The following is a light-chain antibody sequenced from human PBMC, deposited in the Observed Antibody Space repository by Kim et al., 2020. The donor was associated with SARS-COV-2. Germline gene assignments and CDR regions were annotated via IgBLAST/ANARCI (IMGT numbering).Light chain of an antibody. Sequence: EIVLTQSPGTLSLSPGERATLSCRASQSVSSKDLAWYQQKRGQAPRLLVYGVSSRATGIPDRFSGSGSGTEFTLTIRRLEPEDVAVYYCKQQDNSMYTFGEGTKVE. CDR1: QSVSSKD. V-gene: IGKV3-20*01. J-gene: IGKJ2*01. CDR3: KQQDNSMYT. CDR2: GVS.